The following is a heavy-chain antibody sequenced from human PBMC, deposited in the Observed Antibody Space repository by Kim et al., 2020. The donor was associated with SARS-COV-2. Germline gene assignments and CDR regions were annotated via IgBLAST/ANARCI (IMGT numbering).Heavy chain of an antibody. CDR3: ARGASGYSLDCDF. V-gene: IGHV4-4*09. D-gene: IGHD5-12*01. J-gene: IGHJ4*02. Sequence: NPALKSRDTISVDTPSNQFAQELSSVTAADTAVYYCARGASGYSLDCDFWGQGALVTVSS.